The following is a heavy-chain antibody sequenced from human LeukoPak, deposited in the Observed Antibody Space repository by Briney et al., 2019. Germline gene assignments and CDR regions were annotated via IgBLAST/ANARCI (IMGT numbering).Heavy chain of an antibody. CDR2: INSSSSYV. V-gene: IGHV3-21*01. Sequence: GGSLRLSCAASGFTFSSYSMNWVRQAPGKGLEWVSSINSSSSYVNYADSAKGRFTISIDNAKNLLYLQMNSLRAEDTAVYYCARDEMTTIDYWGQGTLVTVSS. J-gene: IGHJ4*02. D-gene: IGHD5-24*01. CDR3: ARDEMTTIDY. CDR1: GFTFSSYS.